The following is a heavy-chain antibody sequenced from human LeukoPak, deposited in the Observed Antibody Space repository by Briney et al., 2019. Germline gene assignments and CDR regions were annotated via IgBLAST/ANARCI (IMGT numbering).Heavy chain of an antibody. D-gene: IGHD4-11*01. CDR1: GDSISSYY. V-gene: IGHV4-59*08. J-gene: IGHJ4*02. CDR3: ANYHDYSNFQGAYYLDY. CDR2: INYSGSS. Sequence: SETLSLTCTVSGDSISSYYWSWIRQPPGKGLEWMGYINYSGSSSYNPSLKSRVTISVDTSKNQFSLKLSSVTAADTAVYYCANYHDYSNFQGAYYLDYWGQGTLVTVSS.